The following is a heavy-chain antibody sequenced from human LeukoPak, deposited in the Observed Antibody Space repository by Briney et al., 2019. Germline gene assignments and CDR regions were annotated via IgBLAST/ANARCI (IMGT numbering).Heavy chain of an antibody. CDR3: ASRDYSNYRWFDP. V-gene: IGHV4-34*01. Sequence: PSETLSLTCAVYGGSFSGYYWSWIRQPPGKGLEWTGEINHSGSTNYNPSLKSRVTISVDTSKNQFSLKLSSVTAADTAVYYCASRDYSNYRWFDPWGQGTLVTVSS. D-gene: IGHD4-11*01. CDR2: INHSGST. CDR1: GGSFSGYY. J-gene: IGHJ5*02.